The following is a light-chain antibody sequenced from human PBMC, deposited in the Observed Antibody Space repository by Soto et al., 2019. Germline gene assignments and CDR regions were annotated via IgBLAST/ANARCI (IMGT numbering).Light chain of an antibody. CDR3: QQYGSSPWT. Sequence: EMVLTQSPGTLSLSPGGRATLSCSASQSVSSSYLAWYQQKPGQAPRLLIYGASSRATGIPDRFSGSGSGTDFTLTISRLEPEDFAVYYCQQYGSSPWTFGQGTKVDI. V-gene: IGKV3-20*01. CDR1: QSVSSSY. J-gene: IGKJ1*01. CDR2: GAS.